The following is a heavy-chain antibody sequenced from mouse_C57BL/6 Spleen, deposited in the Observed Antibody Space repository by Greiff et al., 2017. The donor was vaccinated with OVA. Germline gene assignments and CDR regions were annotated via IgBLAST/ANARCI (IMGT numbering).Heavy chain of an antibody. CDR1: GYAFSSYW. CDR3: ASPNWVDY. CDR2: INPSSGYT. V-gene: IGHV1-7*01. Sequence: QVQLKQSGAELVKPGASVKISCKASGYAFSSYWMNWVKQRPVQGLEWIGYINPSSGYTKYNQKFKDKATLTADKSSSTAYMQLSSLTYEDSAVYYCASPNWVDYWGQGTTLTVSS. J-gene: IGHJ2*01. D-gene: IGHD4-1*01.